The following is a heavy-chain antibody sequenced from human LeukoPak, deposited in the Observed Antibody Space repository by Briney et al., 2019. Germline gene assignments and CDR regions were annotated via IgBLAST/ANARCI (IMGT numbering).Heavy chain of an antibody. CDR1: GFTFSSYE. J-gene: IGHJ3*02. CDR2: ISSSGSTI. CDR3: ASERDGYNWYAFDI. D-gene: IGHD5-24*01. Sequence: GGSLRLSCAASGFTFSSYEMNWVRQAPGKGLEWVSYISSSGSTIYYADSVKGRFTISRDNAKNSLYLQMNSLRAEDTAGYYCASERDGYNWYAFDIWGQGTMVTVSS. V-gene: IGHV3-48*03.